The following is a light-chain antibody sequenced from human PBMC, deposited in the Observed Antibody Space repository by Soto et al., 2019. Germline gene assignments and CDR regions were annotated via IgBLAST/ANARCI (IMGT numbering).Light chain of an antibody. V-gene: IGKV3-15*01. J-gene: IGKJ2*01. Sequence: EIVMTQSPASLSVSPGETATLSCRASQSISNSLAWYQQKPGQAPSLLIYGASTRATGIPARFSGSGSGTEFTLTISSLQSEDSALNYCQQYNSWPPRTFGQGTKLEIK. CDR3: QQYNSWPPRT. CDR1: QSISNS. CDR2: GAS.